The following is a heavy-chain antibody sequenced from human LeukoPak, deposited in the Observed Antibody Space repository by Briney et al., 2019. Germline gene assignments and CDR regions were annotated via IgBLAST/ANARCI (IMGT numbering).Heavy chain of an antibody. Sequence: ASVKVSCKASGYTFTSYYMHWVRQALGQGLEWMGIINPSGGSTSYAQKFQGRVTMTRDTSTSTVYMELSSLTSEDTAVYYCARGRGVVVPAAPTGDPFDIWGQGTMVTVSS. J-gene: IGHJ3*02. CDR1: GYTFTSYY. D-gene: IGHD2-2*01. CDR2: INPSGGST. V-gene: IGHV1-46*01. CDR3: ARGRGVVVPAAPTGDPFDI.